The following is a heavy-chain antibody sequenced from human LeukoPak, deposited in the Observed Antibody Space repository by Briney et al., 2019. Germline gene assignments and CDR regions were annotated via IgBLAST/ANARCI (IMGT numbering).Heavy chain of an antibody. V-gene: IGHV4-59*01. Sequence: SETLSLTCTVSGGSISSYYWSWIRQPPGKGLEWIGNISYSGSTNYNPSLKSRVTISVDTSKNQCCLELSSVTAADTAVYYCARGVGIVVIKGAFDIWGQGTMVTVSS. CDR3: ARGVGIVVIKGAFDI. D-gene: IGHD3-22*01. CDR2: ISYSGST. J-gene: IGHJ3*02. CDR1: GGSISSYY.